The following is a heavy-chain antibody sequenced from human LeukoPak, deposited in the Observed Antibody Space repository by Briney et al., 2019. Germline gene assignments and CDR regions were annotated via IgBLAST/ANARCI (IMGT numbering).Heavy chain of an antibody. CDR1: GFTFSSYG. J-gene: IGHJ4*02. Sequence: PGGSLRLSCAASGFTFSSYGMHWVRQAPGKGLEWVAFIRYDGSNKYYADSVKGRFTISRDNSKNTLYLQMNSLRAEDTAVYYCAKDSSIVPTAYYFDYWGQGTLVTVSS. V-gene: IGHV3-30*02. CDR3: AKDSSIVPTAYYFDY. CDR2: IRYDGSNK. D-gene: IGHD2-2*01.